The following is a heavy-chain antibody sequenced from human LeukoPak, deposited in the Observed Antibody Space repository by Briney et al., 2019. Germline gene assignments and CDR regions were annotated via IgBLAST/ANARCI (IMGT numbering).Heavy chain of an antibody. V-gene: IGHV4-34*01. Sequence: SETLSLTCAVYGGSFSGYYWSWIRQPPGKGLEWIGEINHSGSTNYNPSLKSRVTISVDTSKNQFSLKLSSVTAADTAVYYCARSIRRYSWFDPWGQGTLVTVSP. J-gene: IGHJ5*02. CDR3: ARSIRRYSWFDP. CDR2: INHSGST. CDR1: GGSFSGYY. D-gene: IGHD1-14*01.